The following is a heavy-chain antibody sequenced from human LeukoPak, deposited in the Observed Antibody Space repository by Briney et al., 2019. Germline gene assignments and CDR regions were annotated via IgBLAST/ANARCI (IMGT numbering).Heavy chain of an antibody. CDR3: ARGEVTYNWFDP. CDR1: GYTFSSYG. V-gene: IGHV1-8*02. CDR2: MNPNSGNT. J-gene: IGHJ5*02. D-gene: IGHD2-21*02. Sequence: ASVKVSCKTSGYTFSSYGITWVRQATGQGLEWMGWMNPNSGNTGYAQKFQGRVTMTRNTSISTAYMELSSLRSEDTAVYYCARGEVTYNWFDPWGQGTLVTVSS.